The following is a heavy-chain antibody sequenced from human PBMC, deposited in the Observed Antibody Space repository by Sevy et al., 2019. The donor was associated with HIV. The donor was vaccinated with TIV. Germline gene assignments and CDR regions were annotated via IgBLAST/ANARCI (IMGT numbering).Heavy chain of an antibody. CDR1: GGTFSSYA. Sequence: ASVKVSCKASGGTFSSYAISWVRQAPGQGLEWMGGIIPIFGTANYAQKFQGRVTITADESTSTAYMELSSLRSEDTAVYYCARGKQELRLLEWLPSVGYYFDYWGQGTLVTVSS. CDR3: ARGKQELRLLEWLPSVGYYFDY. D-gene: IGHD3-3*01. J-gene: IGHJ4*02. V-gene: IGHV1-69*13. CDR2: IIPIFGTA.